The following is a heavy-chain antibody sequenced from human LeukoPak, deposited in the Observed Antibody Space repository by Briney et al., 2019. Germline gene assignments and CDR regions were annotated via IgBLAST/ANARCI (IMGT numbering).Heavy chain of an antibody. D-gene: IGHD5-12*01. CDR1: GFTFRSYA. CDR2: ISGSGGST. CDR3: AEAGGYDYGDSDY. Sequence: GGSLRLSCAASGFTFRSYAVSWVRQAPGKGLEWVSAISGSGGSTYYADSVKGRFTISRDNSKNTLYLQMNSLRAEDTAVYYCAEAGGYDYGDSDYWGQGTLVTVSS. V-gene: IGHV3-23*01. J-gene: IGHJ4*02.